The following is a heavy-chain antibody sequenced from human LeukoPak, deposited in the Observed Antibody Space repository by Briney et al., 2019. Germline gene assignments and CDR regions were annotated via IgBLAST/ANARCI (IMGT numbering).Heavy chain of an antibody. V-gene: IGHV3-7*03. CDR2: IKHDGSEK. J-gene: IGHJ4*02. Sequence: GGSLRLSCADSGFTFSSYWMSRVRQAPGKGLEWVANIKHDGSEKYYVDSVKGRFTISRDNAKNSLYLQMNSLRAEDTAVYYCATIYCSSGRCHYFDYWGQGTLVTVSS. D-gene: IGHD2-15*01. CDR1: GFTFSSYW. CDR3: ATIYCSSGRCHYFDY.